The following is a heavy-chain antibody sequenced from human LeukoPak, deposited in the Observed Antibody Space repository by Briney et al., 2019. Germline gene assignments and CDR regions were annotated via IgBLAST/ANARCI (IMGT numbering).Heavy chain of an antibody. CDR2: ISCGSSTM. Sequence: GGSLRLSCAASGFTFSDYYMSWIRQAPGKGLEWVSYISCGSSTMYYSDSVKGRFTISRDNAKNSLYLQMNSLRVEDTAVYYCARFPSLSSASSYDLWGQGTLVTVSS. CDR3: ARFPSLSSASSYDL. CDR1: GFTFSDYY. V-gene: IGHV3-11*04. D-gene: IGHD6-6*01. J-gene: IGHJ5*02.